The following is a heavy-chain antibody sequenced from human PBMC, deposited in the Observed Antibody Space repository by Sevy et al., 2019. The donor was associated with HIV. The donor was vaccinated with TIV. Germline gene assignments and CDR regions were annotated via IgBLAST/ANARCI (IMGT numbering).Heavy chain of an antibody. Sequence: GESLKISCKGSGYDFSTSWIAWVRQMPGKGLELMGIIFPGDSDTRYSPSFQGQVTISADKSIRTSYLQWGSLKASDTAIYYCARRGILLRGGDYFYYGLDVWGQGTTVTVSS. CDR3: ARRGILLRGGDYFYYGLDV. J-gene: IGHJ6*02. D-gene: IGHD1-26*01. CDR2: IFPGDSDT. CDR1: GYDFSTSW. V-gene: IGHV5-51*01.